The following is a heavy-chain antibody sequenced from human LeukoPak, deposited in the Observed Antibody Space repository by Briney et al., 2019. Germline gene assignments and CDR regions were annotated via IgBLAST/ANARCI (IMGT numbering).Heavy chain of an antibody. J-gene: IGHJ2*01. CDR2: IIPIFGTA. CDR1: GGTFGSYV. D-gene: IGHD5-18*01. V-gene: IGHV1-69*13. Sequence: GASVKVSCKASGGTFGSYVISWVRQAPGQGLEWMGGIIPIFGTAHYAQKFQGRLTITADESTSTVYMEMSSLRSEDTAMYHRAKEGDTALVTGYFDLWGRGTLVTVSS. CDR3: AKEGDTALVTGYFDL.